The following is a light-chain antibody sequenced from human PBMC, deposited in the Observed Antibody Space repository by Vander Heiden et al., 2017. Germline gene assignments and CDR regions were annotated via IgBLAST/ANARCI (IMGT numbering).Light chain of an antibody. J-gene: IGLJ2*01. V-gene: IGLV2-11*01. CDR1: SSDVGGYNY. CDR3: CSYAGSYTVV. Sequence: QSALTQPRSVSGSPGPSVTISCTGTSSDVGGYNYVSWYQHHPGKAPKLMIYDVTKRPSEVPDRFSGSKSGNTASLTISGLQAEDEADYYCCSYAGSYTVVFGGGTKVTVL. CDR2: DVT.